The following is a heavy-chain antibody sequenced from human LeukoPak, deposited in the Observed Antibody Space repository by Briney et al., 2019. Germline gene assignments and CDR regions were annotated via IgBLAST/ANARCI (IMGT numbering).Heavy chain of an antibody. J-gene: IGHJ5*01. Sequence: SETLSLTCTVSGDSISRGYYWVWIRQPPGKGLEWFGYIHSSGNTYYNPSLQNRLIISRDTNEDPLSLTLTSVTAADTAVYFCASGYGSGWLDSWGQGTQVTVSS. CDR1: GDSISRGYY. V-gene: IGHV4-31*03. CDR2: IHSSGNT. D-gene: IGHD5-18*01. CDR3: ASGYGSGWLDS.